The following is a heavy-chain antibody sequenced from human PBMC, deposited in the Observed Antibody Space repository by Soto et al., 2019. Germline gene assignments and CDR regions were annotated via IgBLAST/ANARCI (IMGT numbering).Heavy chain of an antibody. D-gene: IGHD1-1*01. CDR3: ARFDVGTTSWDSSPRVFGEGNDDY. CDR1: GGTFSSYA. Sequence: ASVKVSCKASGGTFSSYAISWVRQAPGQGLEWMGGIIPIFGTANYAQKFQGRVTITADESTSTAYMELSSLRSEDTAVYYCARFDVGTTSWDSSPRVFGEGNDDYWGQGTLVTVSS. CDR2: IIPIFGTA. V-gene: IGHV1-69*13. J-gene: IGHJ4*02.